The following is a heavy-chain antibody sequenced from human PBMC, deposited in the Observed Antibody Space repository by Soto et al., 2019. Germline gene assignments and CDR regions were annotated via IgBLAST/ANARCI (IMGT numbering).Heavy chain of an antibody. CDR1: GGTFSSYA. D-gene: IGHD3-10*01. CDR3: ARDLGVRGVIIGPDHYSGMDV. J-gene: IGHJ6*02. CDR2: IIPIFGTA. Sequence: SVKFSCKASGGTFSSYAISWVRQAPGQGLEWMGGIIPIFGTANYAQKFQGRVTITADESTSTAYMELSSVTAADTAVYYCARDLGVRGVIIGPDHYSGMDVWGQGTTVTVSS. V-gene: IGHV1-69*13.